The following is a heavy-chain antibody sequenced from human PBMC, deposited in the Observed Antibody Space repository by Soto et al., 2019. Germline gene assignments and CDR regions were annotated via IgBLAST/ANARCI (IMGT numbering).Heavy chain of an antibody. V-gene: IGHV1-8*01. CDR1: GYTFTSYD. Sequence: ASVKVSCKASGYTFTSYDINWVRQAPGQGLEWMGWMNPNSGRTAYAQKFQGRVTMTRSTSISTAYMELSSLRSEDTAVYYCARGKGMEENYYYYGLDIWGQGTTVTVSS. CDR3: ARGKGMEENYYYYGLDI. J-gene: IGHJ6*02. D-gene: IGHD1-1*01. CDR2: MNPNSGRT.